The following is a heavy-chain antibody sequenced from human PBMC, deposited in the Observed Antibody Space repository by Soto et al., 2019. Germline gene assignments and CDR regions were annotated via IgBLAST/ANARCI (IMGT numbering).Heavy chain of an antibody. CDR2: ISHSGDT. CDR1: EGDSANGYR. Sequence: LETKPVSCAVSEGDSANGYRWVWIPQPTGKELEWIGTISHSGDTYYNPSLKSRVTISIDTAKNHLSLILSSVTAADTATYYCTRIYCTTTSCFINGMDVWGQGNTVTVSS. CDR3: TRIYCTTTSCFINGMDV. J-gene: IGHJ6*02. V-gene: IGHV4-38-2*01. D-gene: IGHD2-2*01.